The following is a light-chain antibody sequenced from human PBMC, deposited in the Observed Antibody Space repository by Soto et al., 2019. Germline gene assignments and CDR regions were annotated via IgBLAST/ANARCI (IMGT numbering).Light chain of an antibody. CDR1: QSVSSSY. Sequence: EIVLTQSPGTLSLSPGERATLSCRASQSVSSSYLAWYQQKPGQAPRLLIYGASSRATGIPDRFSGSGSGTDFTITISRLEPEDFVVYYCQQYGSSPYTFGQGTKLEI. CDR2: GAS. J-gene: IGKJ2*01. V-gene: IGKV3-20*01. CDR3: QQYGSSPYT.